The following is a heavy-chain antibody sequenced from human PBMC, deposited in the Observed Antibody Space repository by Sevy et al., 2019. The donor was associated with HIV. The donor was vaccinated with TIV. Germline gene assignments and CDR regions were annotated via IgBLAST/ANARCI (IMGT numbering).Heavy chain of an antibody. CDR1: GFTFSSSG. D-gene: IGHD2-15*01. CDR2: IWYDGSNI. J-gene: IGHJ1*01. Sequence: GGSLRLSCAASGFTFSSSGMHWVRQAPGKGLEWVAVIWYDGSNIYYADSVKGRFTISRDNTKNTLYLQMNSLRAEDTAVYYCASEVQYCSGGSCYTVEYLQHWGQGTLVTVSS. CDR3: ASEVQYCSGGSCYTVEYLQH. V-gene: IGHV3-33*08.